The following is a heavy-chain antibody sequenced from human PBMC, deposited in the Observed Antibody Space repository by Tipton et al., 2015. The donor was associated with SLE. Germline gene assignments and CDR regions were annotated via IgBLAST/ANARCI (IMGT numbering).Heavy chain of an antibody. Sequence: SLRLSCAASGFIFDDYGMSWVRQAPGKGLEWVSGISSGGGGTYSADSVKGRFTISRDNSKNTLYLQMNSLRAEDTAVYYCAKDGTGVGARLDYWGQGTLVTVSS. J-gene: IGHJ4*02. D-gene: IGHD1-14*01. CDR3: AKDGTGVGARLDY. CDR1: GFIFDDYG. V-gene: IGHV3-23*01. CDR2: ISSGGGGT.